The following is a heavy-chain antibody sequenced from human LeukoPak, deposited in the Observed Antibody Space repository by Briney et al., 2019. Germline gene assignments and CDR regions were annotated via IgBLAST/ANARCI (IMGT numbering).Heavy chain of an antibody. CDR3: ARSYGMDV. CDR2: INSDGSST. CDR1: GFTFSTYW. Sequence: GGSLRLSCAASGFTFSTYWMHWVRQASGKGPVWASRINSDGSSTIYADSVKGRFTISRDNAKSTLYLQMNSLRAEDTAVYYCARSYGMDVWGQGTTVTVSS. V-gene: IGHV3-74*01. J-gene: IGHJ6*02.